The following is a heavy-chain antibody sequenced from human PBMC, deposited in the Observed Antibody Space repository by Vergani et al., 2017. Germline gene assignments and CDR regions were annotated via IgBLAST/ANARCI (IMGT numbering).Heavy chain of an antibody. J-gene: IGHJ6*03. D-gene: IGHD6-25*01. Sequence: QVQLQQWGAGLLKPSETLSLTCAVYGGSFSGYYWSWIRQPPGKGLEWIGEINHSGSTNYNPSLKSRVTVSVDTSTNQFSLKLSSVTAADTAVYYCASSSRYYYYYMDVWGKGTTVTVSS. CDR1: GGSFSGYY. V-gene: IGHV4-34*01. CDR2: INHSGST. CDR3: ASSSRYYYYYMDV.